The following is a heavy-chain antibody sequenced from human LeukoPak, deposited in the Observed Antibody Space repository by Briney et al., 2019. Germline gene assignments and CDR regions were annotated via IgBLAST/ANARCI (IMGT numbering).Heavy chain of an antibody. V-gene: IGHV3-74*01. CDR1: GNYW. CDR3: ARTTERLRFDP. Sequence: PGGSLRLSCAASGNYWMHWVRQVPGKGLVWVSHINSDGSWTSYADSVKGRFTISRDNSKNTLYLQMNSLRAEDTAVYYCARTTERLRFDPWGQGTLVTVSS. D-gene: IGHD4-17*01. J-gene: IGHJ5*02. CDR2: INSDGSWT.